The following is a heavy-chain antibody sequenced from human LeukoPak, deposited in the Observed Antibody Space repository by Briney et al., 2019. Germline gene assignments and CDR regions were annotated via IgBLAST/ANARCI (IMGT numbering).Heavy chain of an antibody. Sequence: GGSLRLSCAASGFTFSSYWMHWVRQAPGKGLVWVSLINSDGSSTSYADSVKGRFTISRDNAKNTLYLQMNSLRAEDTAVYYCARVSSPYYDFWSGYSTLDYWGQGTLVTVSS. V-gene: IGHV3-74*01. J-gene: IGHJ4*02. CDR1: GFTFSSYW. CDR3: ARVSSPYYDFWSGYSTLDY. D-gene: IGHD3-3*01. CDR2: INSDGSST.